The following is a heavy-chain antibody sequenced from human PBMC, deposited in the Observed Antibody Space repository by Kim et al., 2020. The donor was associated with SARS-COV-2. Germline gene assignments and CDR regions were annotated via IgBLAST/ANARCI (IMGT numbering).Heavy chain of an antibody. Sequence: ASVKVSCKASGYTFTSYYMHWVRQAPGQGLEWMGIINASGGSTSYAQKFQGRVTMTRDTSTSTDYMELSSLRSEDTAVYYCARDFVSIPRRYYYYGMDDWGRGTTVTVS. D-gene: IGHD2-15*01. CDR3: ARDFVSIPRRYYYYGMDD. CDR1: GYTFTSYY. CDR2: INASGGST. V-gene: IGHV1-46*01. J-gene: IGHJ6*02.